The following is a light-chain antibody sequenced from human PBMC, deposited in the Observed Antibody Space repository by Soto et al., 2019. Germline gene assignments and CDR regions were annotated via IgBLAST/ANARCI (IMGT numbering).Light chain of an antibody. J-gene: IGKJ3*01. Sequence: DIQMTQSPSTLSASLGDRVTITCRASQSISSWLAWYQQKPGKAPKLLIYKASSLESGVPSRFSGSGSGTEFTLTISSLQPDDSATYYCQQYYRLVTFGPGTKLEIK. CDR1: QSISSW. V-gene: IGKV1-5*03. CDR2: KAS. CDR3: QQYYRLVT.